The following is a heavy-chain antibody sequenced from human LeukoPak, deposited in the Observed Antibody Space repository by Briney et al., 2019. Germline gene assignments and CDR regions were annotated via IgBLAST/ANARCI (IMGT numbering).Heavy chain of an antibody. CDR2: ISSSGSTI. CDR3: ARGGDRSFDY. Sequence: GGPLRLSCAVSGFTSSSYWMSWVRQAPGKGLEWVSYISSSGSTIYYADSVKGRFTISRDNAKNSLYLQMNSLRAEDTAVYYCARGGDRSFDYWGQGTLVTVSS. V-gene: IGHV3-48*04. J-gene: IGHJ4*02. CDR1: GFTSSSYW. D-gene: IGHD3-10*01.